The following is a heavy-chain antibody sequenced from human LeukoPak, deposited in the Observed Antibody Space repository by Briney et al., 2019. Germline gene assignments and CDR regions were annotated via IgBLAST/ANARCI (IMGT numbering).Heavy chain of an antibody. Sequence: GGSLRLSCAASGFAFSGDNMNWVRQAPGKGLEWVSFIDAGGSYIRYADSVKGRFTISRDNAKNSLFLQMNSLRAEDTAMYFCARDQAIDIRAYDIWGQGTMATVSS. CDR3: ARDQAIDIRAYDI. J-gene: IGHJ3*02. D-gene: IGHD5-12*01. CDR1: GFAFSGDN. CDR2: IDAGGSYI. V-gene: IGHV3-21*01.